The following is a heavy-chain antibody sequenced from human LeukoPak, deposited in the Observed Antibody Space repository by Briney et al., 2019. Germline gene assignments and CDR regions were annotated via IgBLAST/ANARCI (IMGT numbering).Heavy chain of an antibody. V-gene: IGHV3-7*03. Sequence: GGSLRLSCAASGFTFSNYAMSWSRQAPGKGLEWVASINSDGSEGYYADVVKGRLTISRDNAKNSLYLQINSLRAEDTAVYYCARSSYSSSSSVWGQGTMVTVSS. CDR2: INSDGSEG. J-gene: IGHJ3*01. CDR3: ARSSYSSSSSV. D-gene: IGHD6-6*01. CDR1: GFTFSNYA.